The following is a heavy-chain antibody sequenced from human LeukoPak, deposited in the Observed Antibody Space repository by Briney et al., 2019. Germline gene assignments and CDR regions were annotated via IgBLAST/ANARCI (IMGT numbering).Heavy chain of an antibody. J-gene: IGHJ4*02. D-gene: IGHD3-10*01. V-gene: IGHV1-8*01. CDR3: ARGHIWFGEPDY. CDR2: MNPNSGNT. CDR1: GYTFTSYD. Sequence: ASVKVSCKASGYTFTSYDINWVRQATGQGLAWMGWMNPNSGNTGYAQKFQGRVTMTRNTSISTAYMELSSLRSEDTAVYYCARGHIWFGEPDYWGQGTLVTVSS.